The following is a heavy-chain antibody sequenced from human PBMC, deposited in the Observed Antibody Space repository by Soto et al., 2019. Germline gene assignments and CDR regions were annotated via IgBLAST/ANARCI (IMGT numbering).Heavy chain of an antibody. V-gene: IGHV3-33*01. D-gene: IGHD3-3*01. Sequence: LRLSCAASGFTFSSYGMHWVRQAPGKGLEWVAVIWYDGSNKYYADPVKGRFTISRDNSKNTLYLQMNSLRAEDTAVYYCARTPHDFWSGYYGMDVWGQGTTVTVSS. CDR3: ARTPHDFWSGYYGMDV. CDR2: IWYDGSNK. CDR1: GFTFSSYG. J-gene: IGHJ6*02.